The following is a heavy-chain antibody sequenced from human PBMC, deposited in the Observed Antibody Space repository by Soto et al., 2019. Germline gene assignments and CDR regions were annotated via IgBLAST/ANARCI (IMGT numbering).Heavy chain of an antibody. CDR2: VYYNGNT. Sequence: SETLSLTCTVSGGSMINFYWSWFRQPPGGGLEWIGYVYYNGNTKYNPSLQSRVTMSVDTSKNQFSLNVRSVTAADTAIYYCARALRGDYWGRGNLVTVSS. CDR3: ARALRGDY. CDR1: GGSMINFY. V-gene: IGHV4-59*01. J-gene: IGHJ4*02.